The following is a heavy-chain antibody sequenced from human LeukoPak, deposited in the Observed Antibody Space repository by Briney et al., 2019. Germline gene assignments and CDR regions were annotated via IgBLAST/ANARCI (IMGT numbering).Heavy chain of an antibody. V-gene: IGHV4-30-4*01. Sequence: SETLSLTCTVSGGSISSGDYYWSWIRQPPGKGLEWIGYIYYSGSTYYNPSLKSRITMSVDTSKNQFSLSLSSVTAADTAVYYCARGLIAADLYYFDYWGQGTLVTVPS. CDR1: GGSISSGDYY. CDR3: ARGLIAADLYYFDY. CDR2: IYYSGST. J-gene: IGHJ4*02. D-gene: IGHD6-25*01.